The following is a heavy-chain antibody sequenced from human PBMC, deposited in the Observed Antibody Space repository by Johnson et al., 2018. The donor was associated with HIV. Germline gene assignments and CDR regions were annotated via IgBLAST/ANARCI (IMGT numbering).Heavy chain of an antibody. Sequence: QVQLVESGGGVVQAGRSLRLSCAASGFTFSVFAMHWVRQAPGKGLVWMAVISYAGRNNYYSDSVKGRLTISRDNSKNSLYLQMNSLSAEDTAVYYWARPRTVSDAFDIWGQGTMVTVSS. J-gene: IGHJ3*02. CDR2: ISYAGRNN. CDR3: ARPRTVSDAFDI. V-gene: IGHV3-30*04. CDR1: GFTFSVFA. D-gene: IGHD1-1*01.